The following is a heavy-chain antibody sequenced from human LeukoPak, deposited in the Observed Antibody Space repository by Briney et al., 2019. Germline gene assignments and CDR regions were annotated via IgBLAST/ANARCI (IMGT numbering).Heavy chain of an antibody. D-gene: IGHD6-25*01. Sequence: GGSLRLSCGASGFTFSSYWMSWVRQAPGKGLECVANIKQDGSEKYYVDSVRGRFTLSRDNAKNSLYLQMNSLRVEDTAVYYCATSAARAIESWGQGTLVTVSS. J-gene: IGHJ4*02. V-gene: IGHV3-7*01. CDR2: IKQDGSEK. CDR1: GFTFSSYW. CDR3: ATSAARAIES.